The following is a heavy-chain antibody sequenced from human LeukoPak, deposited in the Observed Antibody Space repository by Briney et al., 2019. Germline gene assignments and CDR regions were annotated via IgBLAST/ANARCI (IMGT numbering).Heavy chain of an antibody. J-gene: IGHJ3*02. Sequence: SETLSLTCTVSGGSISSSSYYWGWIRQPPGKGLEWIGSIYYSGSTYYNPSLKSRVTISVDTSKNQFSLKLSSVTAADTAVYYCARRVGVFMRVAFDAFDIWGQGTMVTVSS. CDR1: GGSISSSSYY. CDR2: IYYSGST. CDR3: ARRVGVFMRVAFDAFDI. D-gene: IGHD3-3*01. V-gene: IGHV4-39*01.